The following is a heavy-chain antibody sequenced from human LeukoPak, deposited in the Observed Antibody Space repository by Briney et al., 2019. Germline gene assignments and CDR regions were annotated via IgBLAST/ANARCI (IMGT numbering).Heavy chain of an antibody. D-gene: IGHD3-22*01. CDR2: IYYSGST. J-gene: IGHJ5*02. V-gene: IGHV4-39*01. CDR3: ARLLLTGDYYDSMIDP. Sequence: SETLSLTCTVSGGSISSSSYYWGWIRQPQGKGLEWIGSIYYSGSTYYNPSLKSRVTISVDTSKNQFSLKLSSVTAADTAVYYCARLLLTGDYYDSMIDPWGQGTLVTVSS. CDR1: GGSISSSSYY.